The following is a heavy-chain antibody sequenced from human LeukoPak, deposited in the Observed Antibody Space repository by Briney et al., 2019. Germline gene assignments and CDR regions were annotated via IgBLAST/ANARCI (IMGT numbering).Heavy chain of an antibody. D-gene: IGHD4-11*01. CDR2: IYYSGST. J-gene: IGHJ4*02. V-gene: IGHV4-39*01. CDR1: GGSISSSSYY. Sequence: SETLSLTCTVSGGSISSSSYYWGWIRQPPGKGLEWIGSIYYSGSTYYNPSLKSRVTMSVDTSKNQFSLKLSSVTAADTAVYYCARQSYSNYVALDYWGQGTLVTVSS. CDR3: ARQSYSNYVALDY.